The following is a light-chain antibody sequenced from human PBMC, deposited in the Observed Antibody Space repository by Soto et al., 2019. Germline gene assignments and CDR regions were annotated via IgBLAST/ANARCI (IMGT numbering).Light chain of an antibody. J-gene: IGKJ5*01. V-gene: IGKV3-20*01. CDR1: QSVSSSY. CDR2: GAS. CDR3: QQYGSSSIT. Sequence: EIVMTQSPATLSVSPWERATLSCRASQSVSSSYLAWYQQKPGQAPRFLIYGASSRATGIPDRFSGSGSGTDFTLTISRLEPEDFAVYYCQQYGSSSITFGQGTRLEIK.